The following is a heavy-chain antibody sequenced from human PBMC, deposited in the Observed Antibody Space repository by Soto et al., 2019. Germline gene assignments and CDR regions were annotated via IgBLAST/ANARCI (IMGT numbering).Heavy chain of an antibody. CDR3: AGGGSIVVSTRRLMDV. Sequence: QVQLQESGPTLVKPSETLSLTCTVSGGSIRSYCWTWIRQPPGEGLEWIGGICNSGTTNCNPSLKSRVAISIDSQTSQFSLQLSSVTVADTALYYCAGGGSIVVSTRRLMDVWGKGTTVTVSS. J-gene: IGHJ6*03. D-gene: IGHD3-22*01. CDR2: ICNSGTT. V-gene: IGHV4-59*03. CDR1: GGSIRSYC.